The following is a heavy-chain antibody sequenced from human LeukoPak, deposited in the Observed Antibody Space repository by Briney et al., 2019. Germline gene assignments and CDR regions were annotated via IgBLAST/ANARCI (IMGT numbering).Heavy chain of an antibody. CDR1: GFTFSSYG. CDR2: ISYDGSNK. J-gene: IGHJ6*02. V-gene: IGHV3-30*18. D-gene: IGHD2-21*02. Sequence: GRSLRLSCAASGFTFSSYGMHWVRQAPGKGLEWVAVISYDGSNKYYADSVKGRFTISRDNSKNTLYLQMNSLRAEDTAVYYCAKDKGHIVVVTAIPRSSTYGMDVWGQGTTVTVSS. CDR3: AKDKGHIVVVTAIPRSSTYGMDV.